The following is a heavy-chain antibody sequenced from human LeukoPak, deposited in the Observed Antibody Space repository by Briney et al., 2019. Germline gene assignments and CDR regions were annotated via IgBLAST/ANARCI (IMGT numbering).Heavy chain of an antibody. D-gene: IGHD2-21*01. CDR1: GFTFSSYG. CDR2: IRYDGSNK. CDR3: AKRGGYCGGDCLDV. Sequence: GGSLRLSCAASGFTFSSYGMHWVRQAPGRGLEWVAFIRYDGSNKYYADSVKGRFTISRDNSKNTLYLQMNSLRAEDTAVYYCAKRGGYCGGDCLDVWGKGTTVTVSS. V-gene: IGHV3-30*02. J-gene: IGHJ6*04.